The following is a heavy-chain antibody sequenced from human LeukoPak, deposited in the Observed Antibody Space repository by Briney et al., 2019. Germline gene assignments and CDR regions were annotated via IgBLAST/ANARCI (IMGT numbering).Heavy chain of an antibody. J-gene: IGHJ6*02. CDR2: IIPIFGTA. CDR3: ARRGTLVPDKNYYGMDV. V-gene: IGHV1-69*13. D-gene: IGHD6-6*01. Sequence: SVKVSCKASGGTFSSYAISWVRQAPGQGLGWMGGIIPIFGTANYAQKFQGRVTITADESTSTAYMELSSLRSEDTAVYYCARRGTLVPDKNYYGMDVWGQGTTVTVSS. CDR1: GGTFSSYA.